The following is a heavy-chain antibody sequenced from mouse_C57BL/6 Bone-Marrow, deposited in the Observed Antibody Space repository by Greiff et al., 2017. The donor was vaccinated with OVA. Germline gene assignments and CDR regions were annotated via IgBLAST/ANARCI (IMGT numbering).Heavy chain of an antibody. Sequence: VNVVESGPGLVAPSQSLSITCTVSGFSLTSYAISWVRQPPGKGLEWLGVIWTGGGTNYNSALKSRLSISKDNSKSQVFLKMNSLQTDDTARYYCARNWIYYDWYFDVWGTGTTVTVSS. CDR2: IWTGGGT. D-gene: IGHD2-1*01. V-gene: IGHV2-9-1*01. CDR1: GFSLTSYA. CDR3: ARNWIYYDWYFDV. J-gene: IGHJ1*03.